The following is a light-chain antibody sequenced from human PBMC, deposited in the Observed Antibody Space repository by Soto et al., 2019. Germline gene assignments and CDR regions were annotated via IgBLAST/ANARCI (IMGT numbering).Light chain of an antibody. V-gene: IGKV3-15*01. CDR1: QFVGNK. CDR2: GAS. CDR3: QQYNNWPPWT. J-gene: IGKJ1*01. Sequence: EVVMTQSPATLSVSPGEGATLSCRASQFVGNKLAWFQQKPGQAPRLLIYGASTRATGIPARFSGSGSGTEFTLTISSLQSEDFAVYYCQQYNNWPPWTFGQGTKVEIK.